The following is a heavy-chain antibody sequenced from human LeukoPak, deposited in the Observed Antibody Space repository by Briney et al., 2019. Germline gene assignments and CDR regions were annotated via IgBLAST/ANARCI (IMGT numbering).Heavy chain of an antibody. J-gene: IGHJ5*02. CDR3: ARGLRFWIGLDP. V-gene: IGHV1-8*03. CDR1: GYTFTSYD. Sequence: ASVKVSCKASGYTFTSYDINWVRQATGQGLEWMGWMNPNSGNTGYAQKFQGRVTITRNTSISTAYMELSSLRSEDTAVYYCARGLRFWIGLDPWGPGTLVTVSS. CDR2: MNPNSGNT. D-gene: IGHD3-3*01.